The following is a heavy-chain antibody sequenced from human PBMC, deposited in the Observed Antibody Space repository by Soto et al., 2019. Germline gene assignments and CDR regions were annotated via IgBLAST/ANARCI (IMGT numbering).Heavy chain of an antibody. CDR2: IYPADSAT. CDR3: ARKDSSGYSNWFDP. J-gene: IGHJ5*02. Sequence: GESLKISCKTSGYTFSRYWIAWGRQTPGRGLEWMGIIYPADSATRYSPSFQGQVTIAADKSTSTAYLHWNSLKASDSATYYCARKDSSGYSNWFDPWGQGTLVTVSS. D-gene: IGHD3-22*01. CDR1: GYTFSRYW. V-gene: IGHV5-51*01.